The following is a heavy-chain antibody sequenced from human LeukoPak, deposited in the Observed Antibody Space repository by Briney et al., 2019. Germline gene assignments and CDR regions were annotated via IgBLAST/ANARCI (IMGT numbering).Heavy chain of an antibody. J-gene: IGHJ4*02. V-gene: IGHV4-39*01. CDR3: ASLARSYPPGDY. D-gene: IGHD3-3*02. CDR1: GGSISSSSYY. Sequence: SETLSLTCTVSGGSISSSSYYWGWIRQPPGKGLEWIGSIYYSGSTYYNPSLKSRVTISVDTSKNQFSLKPSSVTVADTAVYYCASLARSYPPGDYWGQGTLVTVSS. CDR2: IYYSGST.